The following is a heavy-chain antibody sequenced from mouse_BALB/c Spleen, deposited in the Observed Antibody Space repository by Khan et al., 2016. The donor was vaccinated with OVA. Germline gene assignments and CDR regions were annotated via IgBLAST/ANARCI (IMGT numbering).Heavy chain of an antibody. D-gene: IGHD1-1*02. CDR2: IDPYYGYT. CDR1: GYSFTGYN. CDR3: AKGLWEKYVAMDY. Sequence: VQLQQSGPELEKPGASVKISCKASGYSFTGYNMNWVKQSNGKSLEWIGNIDPYYGYTSYNQKFKGKATLTVDKSSSTAYMQLKSLTSEDSAVXYCAKGLWEKYVAMDYWGQGPSVTVTS. J-gene: IGHJ4*01. V-gene: IGHV1-39*01.